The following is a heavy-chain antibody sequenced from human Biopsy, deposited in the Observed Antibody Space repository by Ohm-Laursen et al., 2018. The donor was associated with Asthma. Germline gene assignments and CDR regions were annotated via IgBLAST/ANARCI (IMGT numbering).Heavy chain of an antibody. V-gene: IGHV5-51*01. CDR2: IFPGDSDT. D-gene: IGHD3-10*01. J-gene: IGHJ4*02. CDR3: ARLAYGSGSFFDF. Sequence: ESLKISCKGFGSKFTKYWIGWVRQMPGKGLEWMGIIFPGDSDTIYSPSFQGQVTISADKSISTAYLQWSSLKASDTAIYYCARLAYGSGSFFDFWGQGTLVTVAS. CDR1: GSKFTKYW.